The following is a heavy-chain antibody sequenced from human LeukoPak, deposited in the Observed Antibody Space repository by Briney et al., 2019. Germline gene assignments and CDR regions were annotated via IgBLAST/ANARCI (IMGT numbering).Heavy chain of an antibody. CDR2: IYYSGST. J-gene: IGHJ4*02. D-gene: IGHD5-12*01. Sequence: SETLSLTCTVSGGSISSSSYYWDRIRQPPGKGLEWIGSIYYSGSTYYNPSLKSRVTISVDTSKNQFSLKLSSVTAADTAVYYCAVIYSGYDLGFDYWGQGTLVTVSS. CDR1: GGSISSSSYY. CDR3: AVIYSGYDLGFDY. V-gene: IGHV4-39*01.